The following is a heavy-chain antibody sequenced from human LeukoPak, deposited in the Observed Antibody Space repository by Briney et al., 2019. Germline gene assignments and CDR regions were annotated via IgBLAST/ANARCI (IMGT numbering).Heavy chain of an antibody. CDR1: GFTFSDYY. CDR2: ITSSGSTT. D-gene: IGHD3-3*01. CDR3: ARPRTYYDFWSGPFAY. J-gene: IGHJ4*02. V-gene: IGHV3-11*04. Sequence: GGSLRLSCAASGFTFSDYYMSWIRQAPGEGLEWISYITSSGSTTYCPDSVKGRFTISRDNAKNSLYLQMNSLRAEDTAVYYRARPRTYYDFWSGPFAYWGQGTLVTVSS.